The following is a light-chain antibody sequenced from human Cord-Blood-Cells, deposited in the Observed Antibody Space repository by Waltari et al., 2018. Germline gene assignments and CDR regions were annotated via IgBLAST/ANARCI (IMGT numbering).Light chain of an antibody. CDR3: MQSIQLPLT. CDR1: QSLLHSDGKTY. Sequence: DIVMTQTPLSLSVTPGQPASISCKSIQSLLHSDGKTYLYWYLQKPGQSPQLLIYEVSNRVSGVPDRFSGSGSGTDFTLKISRVEAEDVGVYYCMQSIQLPLTFGGGTKVEIK. V-gene: IGKV2D-29*02. CDR2: EVS. J-gene: IGKJ4*01.